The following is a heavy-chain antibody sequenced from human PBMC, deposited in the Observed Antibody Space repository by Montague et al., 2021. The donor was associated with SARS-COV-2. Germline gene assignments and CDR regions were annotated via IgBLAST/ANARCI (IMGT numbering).Heavy chain of an antibody. Sequence: LSLPCPVSGGSISSYYWNWIRQSAGKGLEWIGRIYTSGSTNYDPSLKSRVTMSVDTSKNQFSLKLSSVTAADTAVYYCARGALFYDSSGYYSDAFDIWGQGTMVTVSS. CDR1: GGSISSYY. V-gene: IGHV4-4*07. CDR3: ARGALFYDSSGYYSDAFDI. D-gene: IGHD3-22*01. J-gene: IGHJ3*02. CDR2: IYTSGST.